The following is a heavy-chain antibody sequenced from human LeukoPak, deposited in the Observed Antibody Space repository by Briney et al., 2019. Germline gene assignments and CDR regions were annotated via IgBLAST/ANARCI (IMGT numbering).Heavy chain of an antibody. Sequence: ASVKVSCKASGYTFSSYDVNWVRQAPGQGLEWMGWINPNSGGTNYAQKFQGWVTMTRDTSISTAYMELSRLRSDDTAVYYCARGGTMDPWGQGTLVTVSS. CDR2: INPNSGGT. J-gene: IGHJ5*02. V-gene: IGHV1-2*04. D-gene: IGHD1-7*01. CDR1: GYTFSSYD. CDR3: ARGGTMDP.